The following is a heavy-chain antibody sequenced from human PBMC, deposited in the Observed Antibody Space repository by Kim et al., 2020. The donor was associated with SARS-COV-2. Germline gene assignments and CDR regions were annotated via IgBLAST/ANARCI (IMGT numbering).Heavy chain of an antibody. Sequence: GGSLRLSCAASGFTFSSYSMNWVRQAPGKGLEWVSSISSSSSYIYYADSVKGRFTISRDNAKNSLYLQMNSLRAEDTAVYYCARDHPRYCSGGSCQSYWGQGTLVTVSS. CDR2: ISSSSSYI. CDR3: ARDHPRYCSGGSCQSY. D-gene: IGHD2-15*01. CDR1: GFTFSSYS. J-gene: IGHJ4*02. V-gene: IGHV3-21*01.